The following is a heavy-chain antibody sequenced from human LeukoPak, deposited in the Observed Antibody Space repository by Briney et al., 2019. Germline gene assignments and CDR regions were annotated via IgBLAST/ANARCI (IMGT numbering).Heavy chain of an antibody. CDR2: ISAYNGNT. Sequence: ASVKVSCKASGYTFTSYGISWVRQAPGQGLEWMGWISAYNGNTNYAQKLQGRVTMTTDTSTSTAYMELSNLRSDDTAIYYCVRIYYGPDYWGQGTLVTVSS. D-gene: IGHD3-3*01. CDR1: GYTFTSYG. CDR3: VRIYYGPDY. V-gene: IGHV1-18*01. J-gene: IGHJ4*02.